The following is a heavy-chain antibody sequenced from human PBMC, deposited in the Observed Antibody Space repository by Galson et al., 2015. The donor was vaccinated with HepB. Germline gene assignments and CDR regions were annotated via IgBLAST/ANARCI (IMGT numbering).Heavy chain of an antibody. D-gene: IGHD2-2*01. CDR1: GYTFTGYY. CDR3: ARGVRVVVPELGY. J-gene: IGHJ4*02. V-gene: IGHV1-2*02. CDR2: INPNSGGT. Sequence: SVKVSCKASGYTFTGYYMHWVRQAPGQGLEWMGWINPNSGGTNYAQKFQGRVTITRDTSASTAYMELSSLRSEDMAVYYCARGVRVVVPELGYWGQGTLVTVSS.